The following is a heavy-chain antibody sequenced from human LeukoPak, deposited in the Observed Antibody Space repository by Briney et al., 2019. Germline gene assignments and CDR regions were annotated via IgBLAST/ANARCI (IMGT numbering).Heavy chain of an antibody. CDR1: GFTFSSYA. CDR3: AKDQGITMIVVEPTT. D-gene: IGHD3-22*01. CDR2: ISGSGGST. Sequence: PGRSLRLSCAASGFTFSSYAMSWVRQAPGKGLGWVSAISGSGGSTYYADSVKGRFTISRDNSKNTLYLQMNSLRAEDTAVYYCAKDQGITMIVVEPTTWGQGTLVTVSS. J-gene: IGHJ5*02. V-gene: IGHV3-23*01.